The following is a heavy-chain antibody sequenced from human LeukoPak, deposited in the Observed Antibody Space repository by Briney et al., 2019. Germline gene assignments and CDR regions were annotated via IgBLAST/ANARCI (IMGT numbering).Heavy chain of an antibody. V-gene: IGHV1-18*01. CDR3: ARDLALRSSSGDFDY. CDR1: GYTFTNYG. J-gene: IGHJ4*02. D-gene: IGHD3-22*01. Sequence: GASVNVSCKASGYTFTNYGISWVRQAPGQGLEWMGWISAYNGNTNYAQKLQGGVAMTTDTSTNTAYMELRSLRSDDTAVYYCARDLALRSSSGDFDYWGQGTLVTVSS. CDR2: ISAYNGNT.